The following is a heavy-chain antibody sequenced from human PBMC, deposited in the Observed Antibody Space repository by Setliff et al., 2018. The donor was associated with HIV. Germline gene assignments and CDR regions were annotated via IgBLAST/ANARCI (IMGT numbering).Heavy chain of an antibody. V-gene: IGHV4-59*08. D-gene: IGHD3-10*01. Sequence: SETLSLTCTVSGDSFNNYYCSWIRQLPGKGLEWIAYMSYSGGANYNPSLKSRVTISVDTSKNQFSLKLSSVTAADTAVYYCASLLYYYGSGAGYYMDVWGKGTTVTVSS. CDR1: GDSFNNYY. CDR3: ASLLYYYGSGAGYYMDV. CDR2: MSYSGGA. J-gene: IGHJ6*03.